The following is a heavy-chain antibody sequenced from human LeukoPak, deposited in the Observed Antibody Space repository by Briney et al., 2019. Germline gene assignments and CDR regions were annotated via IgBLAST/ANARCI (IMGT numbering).Heavy chain of an antibody. CDR1: GFTFSSYW. J-gene: IGHJ4*02. CDR2: INSDGSIT. CDR3: ARGDYGDYAIDY. Sequence: GGSLRLSCAASGFTFSSYWMHWVRQVPGKGLVWVSRINSDGSITNYADSVKGRFTISRDNSKNTLYLQMNSLRAEDTAVYCCARGDYGDYAIDYWGQGTLVTVSS. D-gene: IGHD4-17*01. V-gene: IGHV3-74*01.